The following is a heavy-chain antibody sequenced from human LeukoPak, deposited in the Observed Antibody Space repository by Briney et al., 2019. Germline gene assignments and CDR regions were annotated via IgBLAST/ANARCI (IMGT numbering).Heavy chain of an antibody. CDR3: ARRSATISYYMDV. CDR1: GGSISSSSYY. CDR2: MYYSGST. J-gene: IGHJ6*03. D-gene: IGHD3-9*01. V-gene: IGHV4-39*01. Sequence: SETLSLTCSVSGGSISSSSYYWGWIRQPPGKGLEWIGSMYYSGSTYYNPSLKSRVTISVDTSKNQFSLKLSSVTAADTAVYYCARRSATISYYMDVWGKGTTVTISS.